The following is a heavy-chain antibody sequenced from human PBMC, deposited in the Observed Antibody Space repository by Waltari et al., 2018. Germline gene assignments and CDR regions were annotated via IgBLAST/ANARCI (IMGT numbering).Heavy chain of an antibody. CDR1: GLTVSGFA. Sequence: EVQLLESGGGLVQRGGSLRRCWAASGLTVSGFAVDWVRQAPGKGLEWVAIINELGDMTNTADSVRGRFTISRDNAKNSLYRQMDSLRAEDTAVYYCARDFGVNIIYDGMDVWGQGTTVTVSS. CDR2: INELGDMT. CDR3: ARDFGVNIIYDGMDV. J-gene: IGHJ6*02. D-gene: IGHD3-3*01. V-gene: IGHV3-48*04.